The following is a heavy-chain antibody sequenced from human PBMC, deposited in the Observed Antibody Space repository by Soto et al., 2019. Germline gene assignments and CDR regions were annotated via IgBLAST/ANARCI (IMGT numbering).Heavy chain of an antibody. CDR3: AGPGGSGKSAIDI. V-gene: IGHV5-51*01. D-gene: IGHD6-19*01. CDR2: IHPRDSDT. Sequence: EVQLVQSGAEVKKPGESLKISCKGSGYSFSNQWIGWVRQIPGKGLEWMGNIHPRDSDTRYSPSFQGQVTISVDKSISTAYLQWSSLKASDTAMYFCAGPGGSGKSAIDIWGQGTVVTVSS. CDR1: GYSFSNQW. J-gene: IGHJ3*02.